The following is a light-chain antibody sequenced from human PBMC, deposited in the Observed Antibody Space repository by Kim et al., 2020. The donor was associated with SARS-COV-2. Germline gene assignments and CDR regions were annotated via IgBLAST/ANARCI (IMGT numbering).Light chain of an antibody. CDR3: QQSHSNPLLT. CDR2: ATS. V-gene: IGKV1-39*01. Sequence: DIQMTQSPSSLSASVGDRVTIACRASQSISTNLNWYQQKPGKAPNLLIYATSNLQSGVPSRFSGSGSGTDFTLTIGSLQAEDFATYNCQQSHSNPLLTFGGGTKVEIK. J-gene: IGKJ4*01. CDR1: QSISTN.